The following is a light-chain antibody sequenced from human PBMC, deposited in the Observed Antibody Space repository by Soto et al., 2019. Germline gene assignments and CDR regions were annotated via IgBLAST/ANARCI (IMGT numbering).Light chain of an antibody. Sequence: DIQMTQAPSSPSASVGARVTITCRASQPIDTSLNWYQQKPGNAPRLLIYAASSLQSGVPLRFSGSGSGTDFTLTISSLQPEDFATYYCQQSYSSPFTFGPGTTVDIK. CDR3: QQSYSSPFT. CDR2: AAS. V-gene: IGKV1-39*01. J-gene: IGKJ3*01. CDR1: QPIDTS.